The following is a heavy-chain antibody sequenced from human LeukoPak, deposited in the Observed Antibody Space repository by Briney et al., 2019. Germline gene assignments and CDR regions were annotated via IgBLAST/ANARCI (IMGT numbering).Heavy chain of an antibody. CDR2: INPNNGGT. D-gene: IGHD1-26*01. CDR1: GYTFTSYY. CDR3: AREGYGGGQDFDV. V-gene: IGHV1-2*02. Sequence: EASVKVSCKASGYTFTSYYTHWVRQAPGQGLEWMGWINPNNGGTNYAQKFQGRVTMTRDTSISTAYMDLSRLKSDDTAVYYCAREGYGGGQDFDVWGQGTMVTVSS. J-gene: IGHJ3*01.